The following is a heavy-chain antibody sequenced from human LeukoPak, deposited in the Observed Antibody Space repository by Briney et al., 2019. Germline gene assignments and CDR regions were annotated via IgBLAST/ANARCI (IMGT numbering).Heavy chain of an antibody. D-gene: IGHD3-22*01. CDR2: IRYDGSNK. V-gene: IGHV3-30*02. Sequence: PGGSLRLSCAASGFTFSSYGMHWVRQAPGKGLEWVAFIRYDGSNKYYADSVKGRFTISRDNSKNTLYLQMNSLRAEDTAVYYCAGALTMIARFDYWGQGTLVTVSS. CDR1: GFTFSSYG. CDR3: AGALTMIARFDY. J-gene: IGHJ4*02.